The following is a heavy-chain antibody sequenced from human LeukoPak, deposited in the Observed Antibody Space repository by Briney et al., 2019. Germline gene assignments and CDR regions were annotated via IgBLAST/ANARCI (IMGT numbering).Heavy chain of an antibody. J-gene: IGHJ4*02. V-gene: IGHV1-8*01. CDR3: ARGGSYDFWSGYRGTPLFDY. D-gene: IGHD3-3*01. CDR1: GYTFTSYD. Sequence: ASVKVSCKASGYTFTSYDINWVRQATGQELEWMGWMNPNSGNTGYAQKFQGRVTMTRNTSISTAYMELSSLRSEDTAVYYCARGGSYDFWSGYRGTPLFDYWGQGTLVTVSS. CDR2: MNPNSGNT.